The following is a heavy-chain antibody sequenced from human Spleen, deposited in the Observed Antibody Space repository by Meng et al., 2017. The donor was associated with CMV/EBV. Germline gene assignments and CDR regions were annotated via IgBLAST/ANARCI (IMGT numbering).Heavy chain of an antibody. V-gene: IGHV3-21*01. CDR2: ISSSSSYI. Sequence: GESLKISCAASGFTFSSYSMNWVRQAPGKGLGWVSSISSSSSYIYYADSVKGRFTISRDNAKNSLYLQMNSLRAEDTAVYYCARDQSYEIFDYWGQGTLVTVSS. D-gene: IGHD3-22*01. CDR1: GFTFSSYS. J-gene: IGHJ4*02. CDR3: ARDQSYEIFDY.